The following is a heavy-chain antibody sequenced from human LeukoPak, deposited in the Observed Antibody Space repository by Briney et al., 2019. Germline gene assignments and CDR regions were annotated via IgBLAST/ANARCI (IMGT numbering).Heavy chain of an antibody. J-gene: IGHJ3*02. D-gene: IGHD3-10*01. CDR3: AREIGGAGAFDI. CDR2: IYSGGST. Sequence: PGGSLRLSCAASGFTVSSNYMSGVPQARGKGLEGGSVIYSGGSTYYADSVKGRITISRDNSKNTLYLQMNSLRAEDTAVFYCAREIGGAGAFDIWGQGTMVTVSS. CDR1: GFTVSSNY. V-gene: IGHV3-53*01.